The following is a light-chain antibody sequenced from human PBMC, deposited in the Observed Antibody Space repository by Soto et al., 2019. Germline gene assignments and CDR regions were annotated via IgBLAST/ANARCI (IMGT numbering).Light chain of an antibody. Sequence: QSVLTQPASVSGSPGQSITISCTGTSSDVGGYNSVSWYQQHPGKVPKIMIYDVSIRPSGVPDRFSGSKSGNTASLTISGLQSEYEADYYCSSYTSIPALVFGTGTKLTVL. CDR3: SSYTSIPALV. V-gene: IGLV2-14*01. CDR1: SSDVGGYNS. J-gene: IGLJ1*01. CDR2: DVS.